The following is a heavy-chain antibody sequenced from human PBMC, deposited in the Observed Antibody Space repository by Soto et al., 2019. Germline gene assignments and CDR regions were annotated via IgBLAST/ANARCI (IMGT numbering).Heavy chain of an antibody. CDR2: ISSSSSTI. CDR1: GFTFSSYS. D-gene: IGHD4-17*01. Sequence: EVQLVESGGGLVQPGGSLRLSCAASGFTFSSYSMNWVRQAPGKGLEWVSYISSSSSTIYYADSVKGRFTISRDNAKNSLHLQMNSLRAEDTAVYYCAREDYGAAFDIWGQGTMVTVSS. CDR3: AREDYGAAFDI. V-gene: IGHV3-48*01. J-gene: IGHJ3*02.